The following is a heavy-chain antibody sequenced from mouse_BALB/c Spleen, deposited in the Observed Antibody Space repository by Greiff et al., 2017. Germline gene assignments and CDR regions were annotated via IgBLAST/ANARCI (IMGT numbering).Heavy chain of an antibody. CDR3: ARSYYDAMDY. J-gene: IGHJ4*01. CDR2: ISSGSSTI. Sequence: VQLKESGGGLVQPGGSRKLSCAASGFTFSSFGMHWVRQAPEKGLEWVAYISSGSSTIYYADTVKGRFTISRDNPKNTLFLQMNSLRSEDTAMYYCARSYYDAMDYWGQGTSVTVSS. V-gene: IGHV5-17*02. D-gene: IGHD2-10*01. CDR1: GFTFSSFG.